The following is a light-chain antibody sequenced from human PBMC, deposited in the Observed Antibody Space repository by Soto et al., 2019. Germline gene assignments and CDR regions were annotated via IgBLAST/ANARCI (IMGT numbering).Light chain of an antibody. J-gene: IGLJ2*01. V-gene: IGLV2-14*01. Sequence: QSALTQPASVSGSPGQSITISCTGTSSDVGGYNYVSWYQQHPDKAPKLIIYEVSNRPSGVSIRFSGSKSANTASLTISGLQAEDEADYYCSSYTPTYTVLFGGGTKLTVL. CDR3: SSYTPTYTVL. CDR2: EVS. CDR1: SSDVGGYNY.